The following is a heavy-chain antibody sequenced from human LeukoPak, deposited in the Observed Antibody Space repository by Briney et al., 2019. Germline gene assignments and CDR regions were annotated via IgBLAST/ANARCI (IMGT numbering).Heavy chain of an antibody. D-gene: IGHD7-27*01. CDR3: ARRNGGFGFDY. Sequence: PSETLSLTCTVAGGSISSSSYYWGWIRQPPGKGLEWIGSIYYSGSTYYNPSLKSRVTISVDTSKNQFSLKLRSVTAADTAVYYCARRNGGFGFDYWGQGTLVTVSS. J-gene: IGHJ4*02. CDR2: IYYSGST. V-gene: IGHV4-39*01. CDR1: GGSISSSSYY.